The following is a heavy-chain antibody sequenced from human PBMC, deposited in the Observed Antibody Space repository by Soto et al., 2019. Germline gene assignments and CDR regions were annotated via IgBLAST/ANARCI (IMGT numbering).Heavy chain of an antibody. CDR2: ISAYNGNT. CDR1: GYTFTSYG. D-gene: IGHD3-9*01. J-gene: IGHJ3*02. Sequence: QVQLVQSGAEVKKPGASVKVSCKASGYTFTSYGISWVRQAPGQGLEWMGWISAYNGNTNYAQKLQGRVTMTTDTPPSTAYMELRSLRSDDTAVYYCARDGDYDILTGYYPKGAFDIWGQGTMVTVSS. CDR3: ARDGDYDILTGYYPKGAFDI. V-gene: IGHV1-18*01.